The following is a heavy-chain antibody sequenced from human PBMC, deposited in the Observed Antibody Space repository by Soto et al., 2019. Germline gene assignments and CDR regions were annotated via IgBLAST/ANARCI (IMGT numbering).Heavy chain of an antibody. CDR1: GFTFSNYD. D-gene: IGHD3-16*01. Sequence: PGGSLRLSCVVSGFTFSNYDMNWVRQAPGKGLEWLSYISTTSSTIYYADSVKGRFTVSRDNAKNSVFLQINSLRVEDTAVYYCARDHLEEWLDYWGQGTLVTVSS. J-gene: IGHJ4*02. V-gene: IGHV3-48*01. CDR3: ARDHLEEWLDY. CDR2: ISTTSSTI.